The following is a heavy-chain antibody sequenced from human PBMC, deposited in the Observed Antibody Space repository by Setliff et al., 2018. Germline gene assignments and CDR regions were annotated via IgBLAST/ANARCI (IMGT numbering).Heavy chain of an antibody. CDR1: GFTFSNAW. J-gene: IGHJ4*02. CDR3: AKEQFGNTWVTFDS. Sequence: GGSLRLSCAASGFTFSNAWVSWVRQAPGKGLEWVGRINRDRSTTYYADSVRGRFTISRDNSKNSLFLQMKNLRTEDTALYYCAKEQFGNTWVTFDSWGQGTLVTVSS. D-gene: IGHD3-10*01. V-gene: IGHV3-43*02. CDR2: INRDRSTT.